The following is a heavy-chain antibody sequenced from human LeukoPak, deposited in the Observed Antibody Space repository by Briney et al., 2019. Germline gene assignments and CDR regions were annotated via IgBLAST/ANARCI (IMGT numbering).Heavy chain of an antibody. CDR3: ARGEVRLDY. CDR1: GGSISSSTSY. Sequence: SETLSLTCTVSGGSISSSTSYWGWIRQSPGKGLEWIGSIYYSGSTNYNPSLKSRVTISVDTSKNQFSLKLSSVTAADTAVYYCARGEVRLDYWGQGTLVTVSS. D-gene: IGHD4-11*01. CDR2: IYYSGST. V-gene: IGHV4-39*07. J-gene: IGHJ4*02.